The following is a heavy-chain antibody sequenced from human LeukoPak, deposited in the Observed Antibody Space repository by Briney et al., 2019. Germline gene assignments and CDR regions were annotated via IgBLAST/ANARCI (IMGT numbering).Heavy chain of an antibody. J-gene: IGHJ4*02. V-gene: IGHV3-30*18. CDR3: AKGLRWFGDFYFNFFDY. CDR2: ISYDGGKR. D-gene: IGHD3-10*01. Sequence: GGSLRLSCAASGFNFRTYGMHWVRQAPGKGLEWVAFISYDGGKRYFGESVKGRFTIARDNSENTVSLQMNSLKTKDTAVYYCAKGLRWFGDFYFNFFDYWGQGILVTVSS. CDR1: GFNFRTYG.